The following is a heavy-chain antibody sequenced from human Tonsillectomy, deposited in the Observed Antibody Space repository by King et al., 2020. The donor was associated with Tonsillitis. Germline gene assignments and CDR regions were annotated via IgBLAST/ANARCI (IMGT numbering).Heavy chain of an antibody. CDR2: ISYDDNKT. J-gene: IGHJ4*02. CDR1: GFTVSHYA. CDR3: AREESMALDY. V-gene: IGHV3-30-3*01. Sequence: VQLVESGGDVVQPGRSLRLSCVGSGFTVSHYAMHWVRQAPGKGLEWVAVISYDDNKTNYADSVKGRFTISRDNSKSSLYLQMTSLRAEDTAGYYCAREESMALDYWGQGTLVTVSS. D-gene: IGHD2/OR15-2a*01.